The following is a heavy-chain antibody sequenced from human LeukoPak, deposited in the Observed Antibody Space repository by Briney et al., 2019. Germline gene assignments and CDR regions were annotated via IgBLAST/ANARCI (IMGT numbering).Heavy chain of an antibody. V-gene: IGHV3-30*02. CDR1: GFTFSSYG. D-gene: IGHD2-8*01. CDR3: AKDRCTNGVCSPDI. Sequence: GSLRLSCAASGFTFSSYGMHWVRQAPGKGLEWVAFIRYDGSNKYYADSVKGRFTISRDNSKNTLYLQMNSLRAEDTAVYYCAKDRCTNGVCSPDIWGQGTMVTVSS. J-gene: IGHJ3*02. CDR2: IRYDGSNK.